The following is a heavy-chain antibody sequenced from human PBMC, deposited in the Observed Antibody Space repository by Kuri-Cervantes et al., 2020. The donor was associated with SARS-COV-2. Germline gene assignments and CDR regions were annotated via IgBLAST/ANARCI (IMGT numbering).Heavy chain of an antibody. Sequence: GESLKISCEASGFTFSNYAMHWVRQAPGKGLEWVAVIWWDGSEEYYLDSVKGRFTISKDNSKNMLFLEINNLRVEDGAVYFCARGSYGGNSDFDYWGQGTPVTVSS. CDR1: GFTFSNYA. CDR3: ARGSYGGNSDFDY. V-gene: IGHV3-33*01. D-gene: IGHD4-23*01. CDR2: IWWDGSEE. J-gene: IGHJ4*02.